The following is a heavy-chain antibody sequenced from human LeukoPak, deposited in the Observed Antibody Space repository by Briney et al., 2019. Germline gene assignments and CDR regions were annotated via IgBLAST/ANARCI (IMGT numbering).Heavy chain of an antibody. D-gene: IGHD1-26*01. CDR2: ISAYNGNT. CDR1: GYTFTSYG. J-gene: IGHJ3*02. V-gene: IGHV1-18*01. Sequence: GASVTVSCKASGYTFTSYGISWVRQAPGQGLEWMGWISAYNGNTNYAQKLQGRVTMTTDTSTSTAYMELRSLSSDDTAVYYCAREQWGLQNAFDIWGQGTMVTVSS. CDR3: AREQWGLQNAFDI.